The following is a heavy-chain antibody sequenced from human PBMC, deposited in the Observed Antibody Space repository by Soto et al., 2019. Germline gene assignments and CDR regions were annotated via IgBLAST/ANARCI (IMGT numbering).Heavy chain of an antibody. CDR2: INHSGST. CDR3: ARDTRVLFGAGGEYYFDY. Sequence: KSSETLSLTCAVYGGSFSGYYWSWIRQPPGKGLEWIGEINHSGSTNYNPSLKSRVTISVDTSKNQFSLKLSSVTAADTAVYYCARDTRVLFGAGGEYYFDYWGQGTLVTVSS. D-gene: IGHD2-21*01. CDR1: GGSFSGYY. J-gene: IGHJ4*02. V-gene: IGHV4-34*01.